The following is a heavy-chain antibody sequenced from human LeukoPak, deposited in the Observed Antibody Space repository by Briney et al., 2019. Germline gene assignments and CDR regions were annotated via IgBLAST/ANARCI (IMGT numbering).Heavy chain of an antibody. D-gene: IGHD5-24*01. CDR1: GFSFKRHW. Sequence: GGSLRLSCAASGFSFKRHWMSWVRQAPGEGLEWVATIRQDGNQIHYLDSVKGRFIISRDNAKNSLSLQMNSLRDEDTAMYYCARLLGDSTIYDLWGQGTLVTVSS. CDR3: ARLLGDSTIYDL. CDR2: IRQDGNQI. J-gene: IGHJ5*02. V-gene: IGHV3-7*01.